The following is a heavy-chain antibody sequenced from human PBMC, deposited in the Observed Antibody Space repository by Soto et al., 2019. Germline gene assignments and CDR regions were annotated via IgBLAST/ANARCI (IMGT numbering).Heavy chain of an antibody. CDR3: AREFCGGDCFNDY. D-gene: IGHD2-21*02. Sequence: PSETLSLTCTVSGGSIRSYYWSWIRQPPGKGLEWIGYIYYSGSTNYNPSLKSRVTISVDTSKNQFSLKLSSVTAADTAVYYCAREFCGGDCFNDYWGQGTLVTVS. J-gene: IGHJ4*02. CDR2: IYYSGST. CDR1: GGSIRSYY. V-gene: IGHV4-59*01.